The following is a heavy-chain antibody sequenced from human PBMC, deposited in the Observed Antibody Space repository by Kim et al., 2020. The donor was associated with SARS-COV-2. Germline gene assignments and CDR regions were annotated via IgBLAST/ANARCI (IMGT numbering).Heavy chain of an antibody. CDR1: GFTFSDYW. D-gene: IGHD6-19*01. V-gene: IGHV3-7*01. Sequence: GGSLRLSCAASGFTFSDYWMSWVRQAPGKGLEWVANIKKDGSGKYYVDSVKGRFTISRDNAKNSLYLQLNSLRVEDTAVFYCARSYNSGWDNEGYWGQGTRVTVSS. CDR3: ARSYNSGWDNEGY. CDR2: IKKDGSGK. J-gene: IGHJ4*02.